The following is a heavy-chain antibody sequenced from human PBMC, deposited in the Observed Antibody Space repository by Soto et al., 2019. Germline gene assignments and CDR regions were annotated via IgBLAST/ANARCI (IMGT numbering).Heavy chain of an antibody. CDR1: GFTFSSYS. CDR2: ISSSSTI. J-gene: IGHJ3*02. D-gene: IGHD3-3*01. Sequence: GGSLRLSCAASGFTFSSYSMNWVRQAPGKGLEWVSYISSSSTIYYADSVKGRFTISRDNAKNSLYLQMNSLRDEDTAVYYCARDGGLVRAFDIWGQGTMVTVSS. CDR3: ARDGGLVRAFDI. V-gene: IGHV3-48*02.